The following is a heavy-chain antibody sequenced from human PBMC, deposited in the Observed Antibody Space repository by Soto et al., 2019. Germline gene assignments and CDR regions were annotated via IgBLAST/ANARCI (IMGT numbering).Heavy chain of an antibody. CDR1: GVSISSGGYY. Sequence: PSETLSLTCTVSGVSISSGGYYWSWIRQHPGKGLEWIGYIYYSGSTYYNPSLKSRVTISVDTSKNQFSLKLSSVTAADTAVYYCATYYGSGSYYQFDIWGQGTMVTVSS. D-gene: IGHD3-10*01. CDR3: ATYYGSGSYYQFDI. V-gene: IGHV4-31*03. J-gene: IGHJ3*02. CDR2: IYYSGST.